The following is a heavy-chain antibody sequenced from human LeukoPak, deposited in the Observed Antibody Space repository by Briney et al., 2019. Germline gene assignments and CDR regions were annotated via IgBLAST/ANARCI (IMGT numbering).Heavy chain of an antibody. CDR2: IRYDGSNK. J-gene: IGHJ4*02. CDR3: ARGALYQYYLDYRG. D-gene: IGHD4-11*01. Sequence: PGGSLRLSCAASGFTFSSYGMHWVRQAPGKGLEWVAFIRYDGSNKYYADSVKGRFTISRDNSKNTLYLQMNSLRAEDTAVYYCARGALYQYYLDYRGWGQGTLVTVSS. V-gene: IGHV3-30*02. CDR1: GFTFSSYG.